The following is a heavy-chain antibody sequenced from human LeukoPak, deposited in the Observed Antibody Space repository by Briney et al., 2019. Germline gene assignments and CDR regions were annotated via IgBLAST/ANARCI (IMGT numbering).Heavy chain of an antibody. CDR1: GYTISSGYQ. Sequence: KSSETLSLTCIISGYTISSGYQWGWIRQPPGKGLEWIGNIYYSGSTYYNPSPKGRLTMSVDRSNNLFSLNLNSVTAADTAVYYCAREGTKWELLKSIDYWGQGTLVTVSS. D-gene: IGHD1-26*01. CDR2: IYYSGST. CDR3: AREGTKWELLKSIDY. V-gene: IGHV4-38-2*02. J-gene: IGHJ4*02.